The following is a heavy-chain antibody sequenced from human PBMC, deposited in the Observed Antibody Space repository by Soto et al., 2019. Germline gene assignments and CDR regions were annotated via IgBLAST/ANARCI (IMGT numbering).Heavy chain of an antibody. CDR2: IYYTGSA. CDR1: GGSINSGNYY. CDR3: ARNTYYDILSSLDV. Sequence: SETLSLTCTVSGGSINSGNYYWSWVRQHPGTGLEWIGYIYYTGSAYYNPSLKSRVTISVDTSENQFSLRLSSVTAADTAVYYCARNTYYDILSSLDVWGQGTSVTVSS. D-gene: IGHD3-9*01. J-gene: IGHJ6*02. V-gene: IGHV4-31*03.